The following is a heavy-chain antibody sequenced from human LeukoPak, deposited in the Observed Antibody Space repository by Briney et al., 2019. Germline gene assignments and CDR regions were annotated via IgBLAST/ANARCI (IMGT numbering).Heavy chain of an antibody. Sequence: GGSLRLSCAASGFTFSSYAMHWVRQAPGKGLEWVAVISYDGSNKYYADSVKGRFTISRDNSKNTLYLQMNSLRAEDTAVYYCAKVPSYGSGSYPTYYFDYWGQGTLVTVSS. V-gene: IGHV3-30-3*01. J-gene: IGHJ4*02. CDR1: GFTFSSYA. CDR2: ISYDGSNK. CDR3: AKVPSYGSGSYPTYYFDY. D-gene: IGHD3-10*01.